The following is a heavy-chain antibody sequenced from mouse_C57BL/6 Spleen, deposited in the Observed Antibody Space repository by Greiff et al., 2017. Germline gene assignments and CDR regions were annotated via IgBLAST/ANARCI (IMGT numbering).Heavy chain of an antibody. CDR2: ISSGSSTI. CDR3: ARPGTGTFDY. J-gene: IGHJ2*01. CDR1: GFTFSDYG. V-gene: IGHV5-17*01. D-gene: IGHD4-1*01. Sequence: DVKLVESGGGLVKPGGSLKLSCAASGFTFSDYGMHWVRQAPEKGLEWVAYISSGSSTIYYADTVKGRFTISRDKAKNTLFLQRTSLRSEDTAMYSCARPGTGTFDYWGQGTTLTVSS.